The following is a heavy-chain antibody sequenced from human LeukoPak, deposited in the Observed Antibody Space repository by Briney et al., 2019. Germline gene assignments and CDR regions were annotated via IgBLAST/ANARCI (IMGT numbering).Heavy chain of an antibody. D-gene: IGHD2-2*01. CDR3: ARAGIGYCSSTSCYEFDY. V-gene: IGHV1-18*01. CDR2: ISTYNGNT. CDR1: GYTFTSYA. Sequence: GASVKVSCKASGYTFTSYAISWVRQAPGQGLEWMGWISTYNGNTSYAQKLQGRVTMTTDTSTSTAYMELRSLRSDDTAVYYCARAGIGYCSSTSCYEFDYSGQGTLVTVSS. J-gene: IGHJ4*02.